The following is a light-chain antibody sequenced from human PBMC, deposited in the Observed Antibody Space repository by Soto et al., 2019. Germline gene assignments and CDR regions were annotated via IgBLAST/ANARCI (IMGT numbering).Light chain of an antibody. Sequence: QLVLTQPPAASGTPGQRVTISCSGSISNIESNYVYWYQQLPGSAPRLLIDRNDQRPSWAPDRVAGSQAGTSASLAISGLRYEDEADYYCAAWDDSLSALLFGGGTKLTVL. CDR2: RND. CDR3: AAWDDSLSALL. J-gene: IGLJ3*02. V-gene: IGLV1-47*01. CDR1: ISNIESNY.